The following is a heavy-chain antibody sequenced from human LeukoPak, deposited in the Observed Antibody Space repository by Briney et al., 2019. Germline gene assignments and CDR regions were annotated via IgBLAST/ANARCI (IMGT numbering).Heavy chain of an antibody. CDR3: ARGGLRLTYVYYYYGMDV. J-gene: IGHJ6*02. V-gene: IGHV4-34*01. Sequence: SETQSLTCAVYGGSFSGNYWSWIRQPPGKGLEWIGKINHSGSTNYNPSLKSRVTISVDTSKNQFSLKLSSVTAADTAVYYCARGGLRLTYVYYYYGMDVWGQGTTVTVSS. CDR2: INHSGST. CDR1: GGSFSGNY. D-gene: IGHD5-12*01.